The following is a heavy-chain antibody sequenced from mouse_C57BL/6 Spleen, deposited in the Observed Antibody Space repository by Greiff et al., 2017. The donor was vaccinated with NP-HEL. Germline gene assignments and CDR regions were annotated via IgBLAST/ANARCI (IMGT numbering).Heavy chain of an antibody. Sequence: EVNVVESGGGLVKPGGSLKLSCAASGFTFSDYGLHWVRQAPEQGLEWVAYISSGSSTIYYADTLKGRFTISRDNATNTLFLQMTRLRSEDTAMYYCARQGTEKNYYAMDDWGQGTSVTVSS. CDR2: ISSGSSTI. D-gene: IGHD4-1*01. J-gene: IGHJ4*01. CDR1: GFTFSDYG. CDR3: ARQGTEKNYYAMDD. V-gene: IGHV5-17*01.